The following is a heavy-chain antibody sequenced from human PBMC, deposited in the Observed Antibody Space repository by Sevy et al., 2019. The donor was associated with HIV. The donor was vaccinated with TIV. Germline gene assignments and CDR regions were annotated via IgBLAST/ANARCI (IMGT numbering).Heavy chain of an antibody. Sequence: GGSLRLSCAASGFTFSSYAMSWVRQAPGKGLEWVSAISGSGGSTYYADSVKGRFTISRDNSKNTLYLQMNSLRAEETAVYYCLIEARIVVVPAAPLGGNYYYGMDVWGQGTTVTVSS. CDR2: ISGSGGST. D-gene: IGHD2-2*01. CDR3: LIEARIVVVPAAPLGGNYYYGMDV. J-gene: IGHJ6*02. CDR1: GFTFSSYA. V-gene: IGHV3-23*01.